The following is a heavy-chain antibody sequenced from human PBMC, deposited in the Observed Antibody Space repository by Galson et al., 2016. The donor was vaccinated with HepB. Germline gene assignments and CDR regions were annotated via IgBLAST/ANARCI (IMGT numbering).Heavy chain of an antibody. J-gene: IGHJ5*01. CDR3: ARDSSSWSTPLWFDS. Sequence: SLRLSCAASGFTFSSYGMNWVRQAPGKGLEWVSYISSGRDTTYYADSVKGRFTISRDNPKNSLYLQMNSLRDEDTAVYYCARDSSSWSTPLWFDSWGQGNGVTVSA. D-gene: IGHD6-13*01. CDR2: ISSGRDTT. CDR1: GFTFSSYG. V-gene: IGHV3-48*02.